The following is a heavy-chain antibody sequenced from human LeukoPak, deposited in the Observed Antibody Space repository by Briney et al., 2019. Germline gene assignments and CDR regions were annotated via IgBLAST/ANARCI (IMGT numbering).Heavy chain of an antibody. Sequence: GGSLRLSCAASGFTFSSYSMNWVRQAPGKGLEWVSSISTSSRYIYYADSVKGRFTISRDDAKNSLYLQMNSLRAEDTAVYYCARDLKRRVYYDSSGSDDAFDIWGQGTMVTVSS. CDR2: ISTSSRYI. D-gene: IGHD3-22*01. V-gene: IGHV3-21*01. CDR3: ARDLKRRVYYDSSGSDDAFDI. J-gene: IGHJ3*02. CDR1: GFTFSSYS.